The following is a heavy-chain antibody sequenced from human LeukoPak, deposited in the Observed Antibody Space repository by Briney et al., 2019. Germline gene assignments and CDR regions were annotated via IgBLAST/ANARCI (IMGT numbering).Heavy chain of an antibody. CDR3: GRGSYGDPPFDY. CDR1: GYTFTSSG. J-gene: IGHJ4*02. Sequence: ASVKVSCKVSGYTFTSSGMSWLRQAPGQGLDWMGWISADNGDTNYAQKLQGSVTMTTDTSTSTAYMELRSLRSDDTAVYYCGRGSYGDPPFDYWGQGTLVTVSS. V-gene: IGHV1-18*01. CDR2: ISADNGDT. D-gene: IGHD4-17*01.